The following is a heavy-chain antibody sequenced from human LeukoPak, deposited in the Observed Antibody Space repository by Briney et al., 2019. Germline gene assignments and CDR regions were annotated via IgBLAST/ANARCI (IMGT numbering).Heavy chain of an antibody. Sequence: SETLSLTCTVSGGSINSYYWSWIRQPPGKGLECIGYIHYTGSTNYNPSLKSRVTISVDTSKSQFSLKLSSVTAADTAVYYCARDRAVDTTMVGSYWFDPWGQGTLVTVSS. D-gene: IGHD5-18*01. CDR2: IHYTGST. V-gene: IGHV4-59*12. CDR3: ARDRAVDTTMVGSYWFDP. CDR1: GGSINSYY. J-gene: IGHJ5*02.